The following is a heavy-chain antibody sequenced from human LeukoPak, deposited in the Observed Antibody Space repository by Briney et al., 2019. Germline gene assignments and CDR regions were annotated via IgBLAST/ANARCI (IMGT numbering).Heavy chain of an antibody. D-gene: IGHD4-11*01. Sequence: GRSLRLSCAASGFTFSSYGMHWVRQAPGKGLEWVAVISYDGSNKYYGDSVKGRFTISRDNSKNTLYLQMNSLRAEDTAMYYCARSPSIVTTDFDYWGQGTLVTVSS. CDR3: ARSPSIVTTDFDY. J-gene: IGHJ4*02. CDR2: ISYDGSNK. V-gene: IGHV3-30*03. CDR1: GFTFSSYG.